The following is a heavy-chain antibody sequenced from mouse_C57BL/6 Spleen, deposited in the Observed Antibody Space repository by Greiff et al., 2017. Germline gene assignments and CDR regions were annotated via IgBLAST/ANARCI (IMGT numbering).Heavy chain of an antibody. CDR2: ICPGDGDT. Sequence: QVQLQQSGAELVKPGASVKISCKASGYAFSSYWMNWVKQRPGKGLEWMGQICPGDGDTNYNGKFKGKATLTAYKSSSTAYMRLSSLTSEDSAVCFCARGGNSDFYYAMDYWGQGTSDTVSS. V-gene: IGHV1-80*01. CDR3: ARGGNSDFYYAMDY. CDR1: GYAFSSYW. J-gene: IGHJ4*01. D-gene: IGHD2-1*01.